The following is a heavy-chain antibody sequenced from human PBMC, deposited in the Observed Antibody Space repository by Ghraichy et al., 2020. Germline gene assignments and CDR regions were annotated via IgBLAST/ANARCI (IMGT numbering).Heavy chain of an antibody. J-gene: IGHJ5*02. V-gene: IGHV2-5*01. CDR1: GFSLSTSGVG. D-gene: IGHD6-19*01. CDR2: IYWNDDK. Sequence: SGPTLVKPTQTLTLTCTFSGFSLSTSGVGVGWIRQPPGKALEWLALIYWNDDKRYSPSLKSRLTITKDTSKNQVVLTMTNMDPVDTATYYCAHRRQFSSGPKGYWFDPWGQGTLVTVSS. CDR3: AHRRQFSSGPKGYWFDP.